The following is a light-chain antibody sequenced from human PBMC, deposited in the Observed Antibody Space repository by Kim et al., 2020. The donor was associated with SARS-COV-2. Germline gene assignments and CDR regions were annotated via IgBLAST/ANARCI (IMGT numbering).Light chain of an antibody. CDR1: QTIDTW. CDR2: RAS. CDR3: QQYYSLYT. V-gene: IGKV1-5*03. J-gene: IGKJ2*01. Sequence: DIQMTQSSSTLSASVGDRVTITCRASQTIDTWLTWYQQKPGKAPKLLIYRASTLESGVPSRFSGSGSGTEFTLTISSLQPDDFATYYCQQYYSLYTFGQGTKLEI.